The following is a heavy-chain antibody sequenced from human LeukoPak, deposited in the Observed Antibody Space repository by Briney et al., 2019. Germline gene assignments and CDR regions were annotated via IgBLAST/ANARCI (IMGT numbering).Heavy chain of an antibody. CDR3: ATGRYCSGTTCYSSLDF. D-gene: IGHD2-15*01. CDR2: IHPGDSNT. Sequence: GESLKISCKGSGYSFTNYWIPWVRQLPGKGLEWMGIIHPGDSNTRYSPSFQGQVTISVDKSITTAYLQWSSLKASDTAVYYCATGRYCSGTTCYSSLDFWGQGTLVTVSS. V-gene: IGHV5-51*01. CDR1: GYSFTNYW. J-gene: IGHJ4*02.